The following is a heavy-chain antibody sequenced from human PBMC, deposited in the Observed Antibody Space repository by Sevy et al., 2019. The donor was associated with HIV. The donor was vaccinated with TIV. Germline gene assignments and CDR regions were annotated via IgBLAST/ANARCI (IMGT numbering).Heavy chain of an antibody. CDR3: ARVDANDDNGFDP. D-gene: IGHD3-22*01. CDR2: ISSSGSII. J-gene: IGHJ5*02. Sequence: GGSLRLSCEASGFTFRSYEMNWVRQAPGKGLEWVSYISSSGSIIYYADSVKGGFTISRDNPKNSLYMQMNSLRAEDTAVYYCARVDANDDNGFDPWGQGTLVTVSS. CDR1: GFTFRSYE. V-gene: IGHV3-48*03.